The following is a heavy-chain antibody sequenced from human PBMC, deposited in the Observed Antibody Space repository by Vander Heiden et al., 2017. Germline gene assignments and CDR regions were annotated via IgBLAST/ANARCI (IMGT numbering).Heavy chain of an antibody. D-gene: IGHD6-13*01. CDR1: GFSFNHHS. CDR3: ARAAAGGGYGMDV. V-gene: IGHV3-21*06. CDR2: ISNSGDYK. Sequence: EVQLVASGGGLVKPGGSLTLSCAAPGFSFNHHSMNWVRQAPGKGLEWVSSISNSGDYKYYGDSVKGRFTISRDNAKNSVYLQMNSLRAEDTAVFFCARAAAGGGYGMDVWGQGTTVTVSS. J-gene: IGHJ6*02.